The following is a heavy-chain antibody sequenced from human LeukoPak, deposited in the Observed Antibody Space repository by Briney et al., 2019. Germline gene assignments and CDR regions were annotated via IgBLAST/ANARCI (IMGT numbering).Heavy chain of an antibody. CDR3: ARPSGSWPNYFFDY. CDR1: GYTFSAYY. J-gene: IGHJ4*02. D-gene: IGHD6-13*01. CDR2: INPNSGGT. Sequence: ASVKVSCKASGYTFSAYYLHWVRQAPGQGLEWMGWINPNSGGTNYAQKFQGRVTMTRDTSITTAYMELSSLRSDDTAVYYCARPSGSWPNYFFDYWGQGALVTVSS. V-gene: IGHV1-2*02.